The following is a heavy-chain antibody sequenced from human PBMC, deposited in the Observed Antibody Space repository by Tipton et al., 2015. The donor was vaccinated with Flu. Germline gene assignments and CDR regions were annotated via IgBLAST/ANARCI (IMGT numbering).Heavy chain of an antibody. CDR1: GGSISRSDYY. CDR2: VSYSGTA. D-gene: IGHD3-16*01. J-gene: IGHJ4*02. V-gene: IGHV4-39*07. CDR3: ASRGTEDSFPVDH. Sequence: TLSLTCSVSGGSISRSDYYWGWIRQPPGKGLEWIGTVSYSGTAYYNPSLQGRLTISLDTSKNHFSLKLKSATATDTAVYYCASRGTEDSFPVDHWGQGTLVTVSS.